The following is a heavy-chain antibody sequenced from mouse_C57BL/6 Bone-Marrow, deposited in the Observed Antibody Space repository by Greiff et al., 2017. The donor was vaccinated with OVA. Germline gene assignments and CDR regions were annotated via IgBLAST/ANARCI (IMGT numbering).Heavy chain of an antibody. CDR2: ISSGGGYT. CDR3: ARHLCLDY. Sequence: EVKLVESGGDLVKPGGSLKLSCAASGFTFSSYGMSWVRQTPDKRLEWVATISSGGGYTYYPDSVKGRFTISRDNAKNTLYLQMSSLKSEDTAMYYCARHLCLDYWGQGTTLTVSS. J-gene: IGHJ2*01. V-gene: IGHV5-6*01. CDR1: GFTFSSYG.